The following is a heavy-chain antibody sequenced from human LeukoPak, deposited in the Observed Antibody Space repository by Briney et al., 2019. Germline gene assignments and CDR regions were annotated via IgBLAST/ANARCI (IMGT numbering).Heavy chain of an antibody. Sequence: GGSLRLSCAASGFRFSNFWMRWVRQAPGKGPEWVANIRPDGSGTDYVDSVKGRFTVSRDNAKNSLYLQMNSLRAGDTAVYYCARDSSGYFDYWGQGALVTVSS. CDR1: GFRFSNFW. CDR2: IRPDGSGT. CDR3: ARDSSGYFDY. V-gene: IGHV3-7*01. J-gene: IGHJ4*02. D-gene: IGHD3-22*01.